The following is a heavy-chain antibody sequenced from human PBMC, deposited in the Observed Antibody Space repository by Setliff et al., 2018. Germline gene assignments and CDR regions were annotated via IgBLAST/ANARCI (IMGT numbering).Heavy chain of an antibody. D-gene: IGHD2-15*01. CDR2: IIPGGST. Sequence: SETLSLTCGVYGGSFSGYYWSWIRQPPGKRLEWIGEIIPGGSTNYNPSLKSRVTMSADTSKNQLSLTLTSVTAADTAVYYCAREGLGGVNIVGFLNSWGQGTLVTVSS. V-gene: IGHV4-34*12. CDR3: AREGLGGVNIVGFLNS. CDR1: GGSFSGYY. J-gene: IGHJ4*02.